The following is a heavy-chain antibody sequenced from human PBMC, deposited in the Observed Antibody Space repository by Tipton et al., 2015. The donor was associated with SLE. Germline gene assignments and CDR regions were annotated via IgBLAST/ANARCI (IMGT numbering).Heavy chain of an antibody. V-gene: IGHV4-34*01. J-gene: IGHJ3*02. CDR2: IYYSGNT. CDR1: GGSFSGHY. CDR3: ASDGVWNPI. D-gene: IGHD1-1*01. Sequence: GLVKPSETLSLTCAVYGGSFSGHYWSWIRQPPGKGLEWIGSIYYSGNTYYNPSLKSRVTISVDTSKNQFSLKLSSVTAADTAVYYCASDGVWNPIWGQGTMVTVSS.